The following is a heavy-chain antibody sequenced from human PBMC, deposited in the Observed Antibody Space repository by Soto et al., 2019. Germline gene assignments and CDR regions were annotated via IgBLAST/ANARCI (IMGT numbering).Heavy chain of an antibody. D-gene: IGHD1-1*01. J-gene: IGHJ6*02. Sequence: PGGSMRLSCAASGFTFSDYYMSWIRQAPGKGLKRVTYISSSSSYTNYADYVKGRFTISRDNAKNSLYLQMNSLRAEDTAVYYCARDGLAQYNWNDDLRYGMDVWGQGTTVTVSS. CDR2: ISSSSSYT. CDR1: GFTFSDYY. CDR3: ARDGLAQYNWNDDLRYGMDV. V-gene: IGHV3-11*05.